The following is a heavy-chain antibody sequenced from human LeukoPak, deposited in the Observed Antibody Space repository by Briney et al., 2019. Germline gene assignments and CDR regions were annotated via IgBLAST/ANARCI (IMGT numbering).Heavy chain of an antibody. CDR2: IIPIFGTA. V-gene: IGHV1-69*13. J-gene: IGHJ5*02. Sequence: GASVKLSCKASRGTFSNYAISWVRQAPGQGLEWMGGIIPIFGTANYAQKLQGRVTITADASTSTAYIELSSLRSEDTDVYYCARSEYYYGSGSKRHKGGWFDPWGQGTLVTVSS. CDR3: ARSEYYYGSGSKRHKGGWFDP. D-gene: IGHD3-10*01. CDR1: RGTFSNYA.